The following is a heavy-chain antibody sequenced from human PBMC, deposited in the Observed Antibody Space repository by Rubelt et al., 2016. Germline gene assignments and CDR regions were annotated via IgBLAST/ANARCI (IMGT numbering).Heavy chain of an antibody. J-gene: IGHJ4*02. Sequence: AMHWVRQAPGKGLEYVSAISSNGGSTYYADSVKGRFTISRDNSKNTLYLQMSSLRAEDTAVYYCVKGGQTSWGQGTLVTVSS. CDR3: VKGGQTS. CDR2: ISSNGGST. V-gene: IGHV3-64D*06. CDR1: A.